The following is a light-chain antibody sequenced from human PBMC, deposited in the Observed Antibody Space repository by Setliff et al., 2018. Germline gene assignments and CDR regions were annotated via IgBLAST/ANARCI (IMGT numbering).Light chain of an antibody. Sequence: QSVLTQPASVSGSPGQSITISCTGTSSDVGSYNLVSWYQQHPGKAPKLMIYEVSKRPSGVSNRFSGSKSGNTASLTISGLQAEDEADYYCCSYAGSSTLWVFGGGT. CDR2: EVS. CDR3: CSYAGSSTLWV. J-gene: IGLJ3*02. V-gene: IGLV2-23*02. CDR1: SSDVGSYNL.